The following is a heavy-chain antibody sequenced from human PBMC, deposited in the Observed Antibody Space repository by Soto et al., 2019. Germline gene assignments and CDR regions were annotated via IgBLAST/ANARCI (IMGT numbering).Heavy chain of an antibody. V-gene: IGHV3-11*01. CDR3: ARDRSSAYSSGWHIYYFDY. D-gene: IGHD6-19*01. CDR2: ISSSGSTI. CDR1: GFTFSDYY. J-gene: IGHJ4*02. Sequence: GGSLRLSCAASGFTFSDYYMSWIRQAPGKGLEWVSYISSSGSTIYYADSVKGRFTISRDNAKNSLYLQMNSLRAEDTAVYYCARDRSSAYSSGWHIYYFDYWGQGTLVTVSS.